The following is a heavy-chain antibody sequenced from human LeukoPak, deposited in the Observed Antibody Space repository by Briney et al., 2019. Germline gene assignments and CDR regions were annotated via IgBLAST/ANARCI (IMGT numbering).Heavy chain of an antibody. D-gene: IGHD3-3*01. CDR1: GFTFSNAW. CDR3: TTENPSGYYYGMDV. Sequence: PGGSLRLSCAASGFTFSNAWMSWVRQAPGKGLEWVGRIKSKTDGGTTDYAAPVKGRFTISRDDSKNTLYLQMNSLETEDTAVYYCTTENPSGYYYGMDVWGKGTTVTVSS. J-gene: IGHJ6*04. CDR2: IKSKTDGGTT. V-gene: IGHV3-15*01.